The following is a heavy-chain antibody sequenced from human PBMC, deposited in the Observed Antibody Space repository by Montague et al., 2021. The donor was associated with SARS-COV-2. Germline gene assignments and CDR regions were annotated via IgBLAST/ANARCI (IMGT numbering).Heavy chain of an antibody. CDR3: AHTNATGAWPIDY. V-gene: IGHV2-5*02. CDR2: IYRDDDK. D-gene: IGHD1-14*01. CDR1: GFSLSSTGVG. J-gene: IGHJ4*02. Sequence: PALVKPTQTLTLTCAFSGFSLSSTGVGVGWLRQPPGKSLEWLTLIYRDDDKRYNPSLRSRLAITKDTSKNQAVLTLTNLDAADTATYYCAHTNATGAWPIDYWGQGTLVTVSS.